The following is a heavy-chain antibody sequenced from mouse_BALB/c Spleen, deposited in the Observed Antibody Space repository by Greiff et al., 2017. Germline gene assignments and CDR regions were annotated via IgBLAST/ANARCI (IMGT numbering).Heavy chain of an antibody. J-gene: IGHJ2*01. CDR3: ARWYYGSSYFDY. V-gene: IGHV1-69*01. D-gene: IGHD1-1*01. Sequence: VQLQQPGAELVMPGASVKMSCKASGYTFTDYWMHWVKQRPGQGLEWIGAIDTSDSYTSYNQKFKGKATLTVDESSSTAYMQLSSLTSEDSAVYYCARWYYGSSYFDYWGQGTTLTVSS. CDR1: GYTFTDYW. CDR2: IDTSDSYT.